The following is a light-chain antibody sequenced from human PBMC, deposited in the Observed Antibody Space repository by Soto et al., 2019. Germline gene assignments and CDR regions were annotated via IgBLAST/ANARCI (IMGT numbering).Light chain of an antibody. CDR1: QSITNY. Sequence: DIQMTQSPSSLSVSVGDRVTITCRASQSITNYFNWYRQKPGKAPKLLVYAASSLQSGVPSRFSGNGSGTDFTLTISSLQPEEFASYYCQQSDSYPYTFGQGTKLEIK. CDR2: AAS. J-gene: IGKJ2*01. V-gene: IGKV1-39*01. CDR3: QQSDSYPYT.